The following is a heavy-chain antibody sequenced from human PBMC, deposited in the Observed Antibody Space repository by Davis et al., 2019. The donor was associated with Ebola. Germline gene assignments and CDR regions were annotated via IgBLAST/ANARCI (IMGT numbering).Heavy chain of an antibody. V-gene: IGHV4-34*01. CDR1: GGSFSGYY. CDR2: INHSGST. D-gene: IGHD6-6*01. J-gene: IGHJ5*02. CDR3: ARGPRRGYSSSSRNWFDP. Sequence: SETLSLTCAVYGGSFSGYYWSWIRQPPGKGLEWIGEINHSGSTNYNPSLKSRVTISVDTSKNQLSLKLSSVTAADTAVYYCARGPRRGYSSSSRNWFDPWGQGTLVTVSS.